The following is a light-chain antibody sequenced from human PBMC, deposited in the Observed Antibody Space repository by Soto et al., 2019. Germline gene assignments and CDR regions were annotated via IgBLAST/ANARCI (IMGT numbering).Light chain of an antibody. Sequence: DLQMTQSPSSVSASVGDRVTITCRASQDISSWLAWYQHKPGKVPKFLIYAASTLRSGVPSRFSGSGSGTDFTLTISSLQPEDFATYYCQQAHSFPWTFGQGTKVEIK. CDR3: QQAHSFPWT. CDR1: QDISSW. J-gene: IGKJ1*01. V-gene: IGKV1-12*01. CDR2: AAS.